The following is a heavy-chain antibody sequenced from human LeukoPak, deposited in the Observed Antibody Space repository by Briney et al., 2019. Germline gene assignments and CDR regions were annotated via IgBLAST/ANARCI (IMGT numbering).Heavy chain of an antibody. V-gene: IGHV1-8*01. D-gene: IGHD2-15*01. CDR1: GYTFTSYD. Sequence: GASVKVSCKASGYTFTSYDINWVRQATGQGLEWMGWMNPNSGNTGYAQKFQGRVTMTRDTSTSTVYMELSSLRSEDTAVYYCATSRRDIVVVVAAGEFDYWGQGTLVTVSS. CDR3: ATSRRDIVVVVAAGEFDY. J-gene: IGHJ4*02. CDR2: MNPNSGNT.